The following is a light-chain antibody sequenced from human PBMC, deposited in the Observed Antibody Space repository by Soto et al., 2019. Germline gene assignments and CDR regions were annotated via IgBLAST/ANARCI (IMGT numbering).Light chain of an antibody. CDR1: QSVDTN. J-gene: IGKJ4*01. Sequence: NVLTQSPGTLSLSPGERVALSCRATQSVDTNLAWYQQKPGQPPRLLIHGASTRATGIAAGFSGSGSGTEFTLTISSLQSDDFAVYYCQQYYDWPPLTFGGGTKVDIK. CDR2: GAS. CDR3: QQYYDWPPLT. V-gene: IGKV3-15*01.